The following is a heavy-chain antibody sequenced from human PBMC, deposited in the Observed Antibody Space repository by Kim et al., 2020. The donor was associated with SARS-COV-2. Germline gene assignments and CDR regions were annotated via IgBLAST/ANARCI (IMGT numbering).Heavy chain of an antibody. CDR2: IYPRESDV. V-gene: IGHV5-51*01. Sequence: GESLKISCHTSGSKVSTYWIGWVRQMPGKGLELMGVIYPRESDVRYSQSFQGLVTISADGFGAFVQWSALKVSDTAFYYCATGPGVLTNYYFDFWGQGTLVTVSS. CDR3: ATGPGVLTNYYFDF. CDR1: GSKVSTYW. D-gene: IGHD4-4*01. J-gene: IGHJ4*02.